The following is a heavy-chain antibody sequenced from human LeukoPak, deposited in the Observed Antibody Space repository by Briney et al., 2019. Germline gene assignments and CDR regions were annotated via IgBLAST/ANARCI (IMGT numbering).Heavy chain of an antibody. CDR1: GFSFSSYS. D-gene: IGHD1-20*01. CDR2: ICSGSSYI. V-gene: IGHV3-21*01. Sequence: GGPLRLSCAASGFSFSSYSMTWVRQAPGKGLECVSCICSGSSYIYYSDSVKGRFTISRDNAKNSLYLQMNNLRVEDTAVYYCARGKYNWKGEGENWFDPWGQGTLVIVSS. J-gene: IGHJ5*02. CDR3: ARGKYNWKGEGENWFDP.